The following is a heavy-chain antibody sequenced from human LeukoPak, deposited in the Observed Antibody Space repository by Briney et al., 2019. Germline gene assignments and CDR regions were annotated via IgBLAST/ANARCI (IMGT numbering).Heavy chain of an antibody. J-gene: IGHJ3*02. Sequence: ASVKVSCKASGGTFSSYAISWVRQAPGQGLEWMGGIIPIFGTANYAQKFQGRVTITTDESTSTAYMELSSLRSEDTAVYYCAKERSYYGSGSYGAFDIWGQGAVVTVSS. CDR2: IIPIFGTA. CDR3: AKERSYYGSGSYGAFDI. D-gene: IGHD3-10*01. V-gene: IGHV1-69*05. CDR1: GGTFSSYA.